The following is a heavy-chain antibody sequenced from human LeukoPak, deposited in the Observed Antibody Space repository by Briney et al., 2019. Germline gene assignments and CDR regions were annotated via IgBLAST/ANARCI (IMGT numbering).Heavy chain of an antibody. V-gene: IGHV4-39*01. CDR3: AKTRGRGQEDTGTSGYINY. D-gene: IGHD3-22*01. J-gene: IGHJ4*02. CDR1: GGSMSNSNYY. Sequence: SEPLSLICTVSGGSMSNSNYYWDWVWQPLGWGVERIGSIKYPVSTYYTPSLESRVTISGDTSKNQCDLRMSSVTAADTAVYYCAKTRGRGQEDTGTSGYINYWGQGTLVSVSS. CDR2: IKYPVST.